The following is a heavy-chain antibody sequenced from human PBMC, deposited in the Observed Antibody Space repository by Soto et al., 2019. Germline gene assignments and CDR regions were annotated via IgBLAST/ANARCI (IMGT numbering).Heavy chain of an antibody. CDR3: ARYYCSSTSCHFDY. J-gene: IGHJ4*02. CDR1: GFSLSTSGMC. CDR2: IDWDDDK. V-gene: IGHV2-70*11. D-gene: IGHD2-2*01. Sequence: GSGPTLVNPTQTLTLTCTFSGFSLSTSGMCVSWIRQPPGKALEWLARIDWDDDKYYSTSLKTRLTISKDTSKNQVVLTMTNMDPLDTATYYCARYYCSSTSCHFDYWGQGTLVTVSS.